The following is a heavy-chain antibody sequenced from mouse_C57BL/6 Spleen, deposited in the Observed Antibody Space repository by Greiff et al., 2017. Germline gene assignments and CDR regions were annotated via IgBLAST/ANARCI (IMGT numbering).Heavy chain of an antibody. CDR2: ISSGSSTI. J-gene: IGHJ2*01. CDR1: GFTFSDYG. Sequence: EVMLVESGGGLVKPGGSLKLSCAASGFTFSDYGMHWVRQAPEKGLEWVAYISSGSSTIYYADTVKGRFTISRDNAKNTLFLQMTSLRSEDTAMYYCARGGYGKGYFDYWGQGTTLTVSS. CDR3: ARGGYGKGYFDY. V-gene: IGHV5-17*01. D-gene: IGHD2-1*01.